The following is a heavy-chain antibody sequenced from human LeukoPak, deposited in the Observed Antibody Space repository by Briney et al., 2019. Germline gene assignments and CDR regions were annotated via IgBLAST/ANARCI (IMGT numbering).Heavy chain of an antibody. CDR3: ARDLTAAAGDY. V-gene: IGHV1-2*02. CDR2: INPNSGGT. CDR1: GYTFTRYY. Sequence: ASVKASCKASGYTFTRYYMLWVRQAPGHRLEWMGWINPNSGGTNYAQKFQGRITMTRDTSISAAYMELSRLRSDDTAVYYCARDLTAAAGDYWGQGTLVTVSS. D-gene: IGHD6-13*01. J-gene: IGHJ4*02.